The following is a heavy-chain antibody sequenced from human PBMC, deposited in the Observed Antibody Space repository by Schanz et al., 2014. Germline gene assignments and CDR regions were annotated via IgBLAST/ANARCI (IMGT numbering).Heavy chain of an antibody. Sequence: EQGGEEGGGLRQPGESLRLSCAASGFNFGFEWMHWARQRPGKGLDWVSLLPSAHDGTIADYADSVKGRFTVSRDDARNTLYLQMDSLRVEDTAVYFCARDAPDDLNAFDVWGRGTLVTVSS. CDR1: GFNFGFEW. V-gene: IGHV3-74*01. J-gene: IGHJ3*01. CDR3: ARDAPDDLNAFDV. D-gene: IGHD3-16*01. CDR2: LPSAHDGTIA.